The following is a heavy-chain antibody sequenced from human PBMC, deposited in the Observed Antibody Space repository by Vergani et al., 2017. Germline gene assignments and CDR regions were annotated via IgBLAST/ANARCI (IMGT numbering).Heavy chain of an antibody. CDR2: IYPGDSDT. Sequence: EVQLVQSGAEVKKPGESLKISCKGSGYSFTSYWIGWVRQMPGKGLEWMGIIYPGDSDTRYSPSFQGQVPISADKSVSTAYLQGSSLKASDTAMYYCARRGRYCSSTSCYGVDYYYGMDVWGQGTTVTVSS. J-gene: IGHJ6*02. D-gene: IGHD2-2*01. CDR1: GYSFTSYW. CDR3: ARRGRYCSSTSCYGVDYYYGMDV. V-gene: IGHV5-51*01.